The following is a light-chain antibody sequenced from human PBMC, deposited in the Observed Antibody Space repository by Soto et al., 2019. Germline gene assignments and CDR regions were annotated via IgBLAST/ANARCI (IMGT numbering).Light chain of an antibody. V-gene: IGLV3-21*04. CDR2: YDN. CDR1: NIGINS. CDR3: QVWDASSSYQYV. Sequence: SYVLTQPPSVSVAPGEAASITCGGNNIGINSVHWYQLKPGQAPRLVIYYDNDRPSGIPERFSGSNSGNTATLTITRVEAGDEADYYCQVWDASSSYQYVFGTGTKLTVL. J-gene: IGLJ1*01.